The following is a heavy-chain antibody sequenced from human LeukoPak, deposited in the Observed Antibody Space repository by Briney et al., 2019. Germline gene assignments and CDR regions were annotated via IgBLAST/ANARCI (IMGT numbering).Heavy chain of an antibody. CDR3: ARSDRKTGFDY. J-gene: IGHJ4*02. CDR2: IYYSGST. D-gene: IGHD1-14*01. CDR1: GGSPSSYY. V-gene: IGHV4-59*01. Sequence: SETLTLTCTVSGGSPSSYYWSWIRQPPGKGLEWIGYIYYSGSTNYNPSLKSRVTISVDTSKNQFSLKLSSVTAADTAVYYCARSDRKTGFDYWGQGTLVTVSS.